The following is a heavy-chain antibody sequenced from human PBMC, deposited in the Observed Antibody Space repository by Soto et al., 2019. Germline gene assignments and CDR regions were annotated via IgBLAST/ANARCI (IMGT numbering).Heavy chain of an antibody. CDR3: ARDKITGLFDY. Sequence: SETLSLTCTVSGGSISSGGYYWSWIRQHPGTGLEWIGEINHSGSTNYNPSLKSRVTISVDTSKNQFSLKLTSVTAADSAVYYCARDKITGLFDYWGQGTLVTVSS. V-gene: IGHV4-39*07. CDR1: GGSISSGGYY. D-gene: IGHD2-8*02. CDR2: INHSGST. J-gene: IGHJ4*02.